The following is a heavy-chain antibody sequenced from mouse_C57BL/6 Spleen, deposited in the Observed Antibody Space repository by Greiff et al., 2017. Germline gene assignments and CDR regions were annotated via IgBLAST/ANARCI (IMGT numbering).Heavy chain of an antibody. CDR3: ARDDYDPYYYAMDH. CDR1: GYAFSSSW. Sequence: QVQLQQSGPELVKPGASVKISCKASGYAFSSSWMNWVKQRPGKGLEWIGRIYPGDGDTNYNGKFKGKATLTADKSSSTAYMQLSSLTSEDSAVYFCARDDYDPYYYAMDHWGQGTSVTVSS. D-gene: IGHD2-4*01. CDR2: IYPGDGDT. J-gene: IGHJ4*01. V-gene: IGHV1-82*01.